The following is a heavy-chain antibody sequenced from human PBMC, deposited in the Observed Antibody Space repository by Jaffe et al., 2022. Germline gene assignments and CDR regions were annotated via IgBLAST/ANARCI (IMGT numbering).Heavy chain of an antibody. D-gene: IGHD2-21*02. V-gene: IGHV3-74*01. CDR1: GFTFSSYW. CDR2: INPDGTRT. J-gene: IGHJ4*02. CDR3: ARGLIFDY. Sequence: EVQLVESGGALVQPGGSLRLSCAASGFTFSSYWMFWARQVPGKGLMWLSRINPDGTRTTYADSVKGRFTISRDNTKNTVDLQMNSLRAEDTAVYYCARGLIFDYWGQGNLVAVSS.